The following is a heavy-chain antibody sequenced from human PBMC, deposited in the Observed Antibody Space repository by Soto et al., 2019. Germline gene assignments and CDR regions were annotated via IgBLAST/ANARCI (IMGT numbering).Heavy chain of an antibody. J-gene: IGHJ6*02. Sequence: SETLSLTCTVSGGSINSGDYYWTWVRQPPGKGLEWIGNIFHSGSTYYTPSLQSRVTISLDTSKNHFSLKLSSVTPADTAVYYCARDRYYGSGNYYICYSGMDVWGQGTTVTVSS. D-gene: IGHD3-10*01. CDR1: GGSINSGDYY. CDR2: IFHSGST. CDR3: ARDRYYGSGNYYICYSGMDV. V-gene: IGHV4-30-4*01.